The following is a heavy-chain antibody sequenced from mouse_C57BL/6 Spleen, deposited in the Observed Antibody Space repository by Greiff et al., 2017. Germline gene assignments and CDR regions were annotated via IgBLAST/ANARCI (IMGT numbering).Heavy chain of an antibody. CDR3: ARALYGSRQRGYFDV. V-gene: IGHV1-61*01. J-gene: IGHJ1*03. CDR2: IYPSDSET. Sequence: QVQLQQPGAELVRPGSSVKLSCKASGYTFTSYWMDWVKQRPGQGLEWIGNIYPSDSETHYNQKFKDKATLTVDKSSSTSYMQLSSLTSEDSAVYYCARALYGSRQRGYFDVWGTGTTVTVSS. CDR1: GYTFTSYW. D-gene: IGHD1-1*01.